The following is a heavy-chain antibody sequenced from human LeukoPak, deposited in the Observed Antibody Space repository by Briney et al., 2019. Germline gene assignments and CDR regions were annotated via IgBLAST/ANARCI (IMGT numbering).Heavy chain of an antibody. CDR3: ARLMGDYYASGSYYNTHFDY. V-gene: IGHV5-51*01. Sequence: GESLKISCKGSGYSFTSYWIGWVRQMPGKGLEWMGIIYPGDSDTRYSPSFQGQVTISADKSISTAYLQWSSLKASDTAMYYCARLMGDYYASGSYYNTHFDYWGQGTLVTVSS. CDR1: GYSFTSYW. J-gene: IGHJ4*02. D-gene: IGHD3-10*01. CDR2: IYPGDSDT.